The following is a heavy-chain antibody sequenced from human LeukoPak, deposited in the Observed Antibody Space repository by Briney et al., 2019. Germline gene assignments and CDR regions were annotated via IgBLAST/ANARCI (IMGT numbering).Heavy chain of an antibody. CDR1: GFTFSSYE. CDR2: ISSSGSTI. D-gene: IGHD6-19*01. Sequence: GGSLRLSCAASGFTFSSYEMNWVRQAPGKGLEWVSYISSSGSTIYYADSVKGRFTISRDNAKNSLYLQMSSLRAEDTAVYYCARDKDSSGWYYYYGMDVWGQGTTVTVSS. V-gene: IGHV3-48*03. J-gene: IGHJ6*02. CDR3: ARDKDSSGWYYYYGMDV.